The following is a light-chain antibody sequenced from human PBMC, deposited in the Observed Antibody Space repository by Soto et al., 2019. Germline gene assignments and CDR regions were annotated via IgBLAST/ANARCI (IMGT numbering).Light chain of an antibody. V-gene: IGKV3D-15*01. Sequence: EIVMTQSPATLSVSPVETASLSFMASQSAGNFLAWYQQKPGQAPRLLIYYISTRATGIPARFSGSGSGTEFTLTINSLQSEDSAVYYCQQHNQWPITFGQGTRLEIK. CDR3: QQHNQWPIT. CDR1: QSAGNF. CDR2: YIS. J-gene: IGKJ5*01.